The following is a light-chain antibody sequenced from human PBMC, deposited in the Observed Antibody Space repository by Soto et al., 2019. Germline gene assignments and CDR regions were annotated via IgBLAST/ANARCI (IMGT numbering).Light chain of an antibody. V-gene: IGKV1-39*01. CDR3: QQSYSTPLT. J-gene: IGKJ4*01. CDR1: QSIRTY. Sequence: DIQMTQSPSSLSASVGDRVTITCRASQSIRTYLNWYQQKPGKAPKVLIYAASSLQSAVPSRFSGSGSVTDFTLTITSLQPEDFATYYCQQSYSTPLTFGGGTKVEIQ. CDR2: AAS.